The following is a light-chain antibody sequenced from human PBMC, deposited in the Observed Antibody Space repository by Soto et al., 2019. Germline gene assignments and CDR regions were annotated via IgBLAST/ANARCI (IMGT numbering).Light chain of an antibody. V-gene: IGKV1-5*03. Sequence: DIQMTQSPSTLSASVGDRFTITCRASQTISSWLAWYQQKPGKAPKLLIYKASTLKSGVPSRFSGSGSGTEFTLTISSLQPDDFATYYCQQYETFSGTFGPGTKVDIK. CDR1: QTISSW. CDR2: KAS. J-gene: IGKJ1*01. CDR3: QQYETFSGT.